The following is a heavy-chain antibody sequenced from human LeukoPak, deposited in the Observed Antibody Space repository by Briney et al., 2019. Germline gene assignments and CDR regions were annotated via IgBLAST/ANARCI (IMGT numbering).Heavy chain of an antibody. CDR3: AIGNRRFVY. J-gene: IGHJ4*02. V-gene: IGHV1-24*01. CDR2: FDPEDGET. Sequence: ASVKVSCKVSGYTLTELSMHWGRQAPGKGLEWMTAFDPEDGETIYAQKFQGRVTMTEDTSTHTAYMDLSSLRSEDTAVYYCAIGNRRFVYWGQGTLVTVSS. CDR1: GYTLTELS. D-gene: IGHD5-24*01.